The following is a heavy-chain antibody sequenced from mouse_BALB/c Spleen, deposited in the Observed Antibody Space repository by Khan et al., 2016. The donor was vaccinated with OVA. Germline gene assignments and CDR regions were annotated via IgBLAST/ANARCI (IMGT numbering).Heavy chain of an antibody. V-gene: IGHV1-20*02. CDR1: GYSFTGYF. Sequence: EVELVESGPELVKPGASVMISCKASGYSFTGYFMNWVMQSHGKSLEWIGRINPHIGETLYNQKFKGKATLTVDESSSTAHMELQSLASADSAVYYCARKNGSDFDYWGQGTTLTVSS. CDR2: INPHIGET. CDR3: ARKNGSDFDY. J-gene: IGHJ2*01. D-gene: IGHD1-1*01.